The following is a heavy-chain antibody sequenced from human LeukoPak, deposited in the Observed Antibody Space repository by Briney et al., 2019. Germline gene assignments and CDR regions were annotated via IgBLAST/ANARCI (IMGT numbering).Heavy chain of an antibody. J-gene: IGHJ3*02. V-gene: IGHV1-18*01. CDR2: ISAYNGNT. Sequence: ASVKVSCKAYGYTFTSNGISWVRQAPGQGLEWMGWISAYNGNTNYEQKLQGRATMTTDTSTSTAYMELRSLRSDDTAVYYCASLKNSYDSSGYLVTDAFDIWGQGTMVTVSS. D-gene: IGHD3-22*01. CDR3: ASLKNSYDSSGYLVTDAFDI. CDR1: GYTFTSNG.